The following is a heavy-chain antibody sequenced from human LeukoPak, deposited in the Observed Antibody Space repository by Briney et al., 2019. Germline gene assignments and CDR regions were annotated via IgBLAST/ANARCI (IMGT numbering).Heavy chain of an antibody. CDR3: ARTLEAATHSSSWPTLFDY. CDR1: GGSFSGYY. V-gene: IGHV4-34*01. D-gene: IGHD6-13*01. J-gene: IGHJ4*02. Sequence: SETLSLTCAVYGGSFSGYYWSWIRQPPGKGLEWIGEINHSGSTNYNPSLKSRVTISVDTSKNQFSLKLSSVTAADTAVYYCARTLEAATHSSSWPTLFDYWGQGTLVTVSS. CDR2: INHSGST.